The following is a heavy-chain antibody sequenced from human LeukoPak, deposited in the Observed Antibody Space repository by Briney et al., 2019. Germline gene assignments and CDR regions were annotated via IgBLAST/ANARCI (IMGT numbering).Heavy chain of an antibody. CDR1: GFTFSSYG. CDR2: IWYDGNKK. V-gene: IGHV3-30*02. D-gene: IGHD3-10*01. J-gene: IGHJ4*02. CDR3: AKDPLQYGSGSYYFDY. Sequence: PGGSLRLSCAASGFTFSSYGMHWVPQAPGKGQEWVAFIWYDGNKKYYADSVKGRFTISRDSSKNTLYLQMNSLRAEDTAVYYCAKDPLQYGSGSYYFDYWGQGTLVTVSS.